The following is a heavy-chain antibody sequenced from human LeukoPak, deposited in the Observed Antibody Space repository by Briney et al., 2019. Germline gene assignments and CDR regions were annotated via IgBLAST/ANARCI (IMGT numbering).Heavy chain of an antibody. CDR1: GFTFSSYA. J-gene: IGHJ6*02. D-gene: IGHD2-21*01. Sequence: PGGSLRLSCAASGFTFSSYAMHWVRQAPGKGLEWVAVISYDGSNKYYADSVKGRFTISRDNSKNTLYLQMNSLRAEDTAVYYCAKDYSRVGMDVWGQGTTVTVSS. V-gene: IGHV3-30*18. CDR3: AKDYSRVGMDV. CDR2: ISYDGSNK.